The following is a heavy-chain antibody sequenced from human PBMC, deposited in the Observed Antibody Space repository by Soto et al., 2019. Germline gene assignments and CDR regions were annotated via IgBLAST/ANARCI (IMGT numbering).Heavy chain of an antibody. CDR2: ISAGGDST. CDR3: ARRV. CDR1: GFTFSSYP. V-gene: IGHV3-23*01. J-gene: IGHJ4*02. Sequence: DVQLLESGGGWVQPGGSLRLSCATSGFTFSSYPMNWVRQAPGKGLEWVSGISAGGDSTYYADSVKGRFTIFRDNSKNSVCLQINSLRAEHTAVYYCARRVWGQGTLVTVSS.